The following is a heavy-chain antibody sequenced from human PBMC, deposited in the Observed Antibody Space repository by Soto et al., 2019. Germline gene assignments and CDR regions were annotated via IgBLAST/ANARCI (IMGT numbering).Heavy chain of an antibody. J-gene: IGHJ6*02. V-gene: IGHV3-23*01. CDR3: ASNYAYAEGYYWYGIDV. CDR1: GFTFSSFA. Sequence: QAGGSLRLSCAASGFTFSSFAMSWVRQAPGEGLEWVSGISSNGSNTHYADSVKGRFTISRDNAKNTLYLQMKSLRADDTAVYYCASNYAYAEGYYWYGIDVWGQGTTVTVSS. CDR2: ISSNGSNT. D-gene: IGHD3-16*01.